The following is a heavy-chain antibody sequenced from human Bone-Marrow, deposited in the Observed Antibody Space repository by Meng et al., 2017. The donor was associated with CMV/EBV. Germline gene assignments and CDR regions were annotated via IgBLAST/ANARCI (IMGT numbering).Heavy chain of an antibody. J-gene: IGHJ5*02. CDR2: INHSGST. D-gene: IGHD5-18*01. CDR1: GGSFSGYY. V-gene: IGHV4-34*01. Sequence: GSLRLSCAVYGGSFSGYYWSWIRQPPGKGLEWIGEINHSGSTNYNPSLKSRVTISVDTSKNQFSLKLSSVTAADTAVYYCARRGSGYSYGLPGNWFDPWGQGTLVTVSS. CDR3: ARRGSGYSYGLPGNWFDP.